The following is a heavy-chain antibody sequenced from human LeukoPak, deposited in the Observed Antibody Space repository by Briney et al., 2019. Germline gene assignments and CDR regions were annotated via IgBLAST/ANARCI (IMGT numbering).Heavy chain of an antibody. Sequence: PSGTLSLTCAVSGVPTASHSWWSWVRQPPGKGLEWIGEIYHTGGANYKPSLKSRVTMSVDTSNNHFSLKLTSVTAADTAVYFCAYNRDFALDNWGQGTLVTVSS. CDR2: IYHTGGA. V-gene: IGHV4-4*02. D-gene: IGHD1-14*01. CDR1: GVPTASHSW. CDR3: AYNRDFALDN. J-gene: IGHJ4*02.